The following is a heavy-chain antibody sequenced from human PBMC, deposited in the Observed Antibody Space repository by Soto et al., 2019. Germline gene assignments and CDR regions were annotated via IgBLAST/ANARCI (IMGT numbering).Heavy chain of an antibody. CDR2: IDAGNGNT. CDR3: ASEGSTPGSTFDY. V-gene: IGHV1-3*01. J-gene: IGHJ4*02. D-gene: IGHD3-10*01. Sequence: ASVKVSCKASGYTLTTYVVHWVRQAPGQRLEWMGWIDAGNGNTKHSQKFQDRVTITTDTSASTAYMELSSLRSEDTAVYYCASEGSTPGSTFDYWGQGILVTVSS. CDR1: GYTLTTYV.